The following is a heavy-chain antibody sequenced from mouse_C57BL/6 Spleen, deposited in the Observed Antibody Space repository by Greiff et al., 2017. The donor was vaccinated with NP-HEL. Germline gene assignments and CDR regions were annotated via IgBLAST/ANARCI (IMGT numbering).Heavy chain of an antibody. CDR2: INPYNGGT. Sequence: EVQLQQSGPVLVKPGASVKMSCKASGYTFTDYYMNWVKQSHGKSLEWIGVINPYNGGTSYNQKFKGKATLTVDKSSSTAYMELNSLTSEDSAVYYCARIWEVPYAMDYWGQGTSVTVSS. D-gene: IGHD4-1*01. CDR3: ARIWEVPYAMDY. J-gene: IGHJ4*01. V-gene: IGHV1-19*01. CDR1: GYTFTDYY.